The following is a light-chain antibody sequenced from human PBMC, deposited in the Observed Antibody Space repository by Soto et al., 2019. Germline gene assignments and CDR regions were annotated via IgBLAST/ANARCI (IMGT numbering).Light chain of an antibody. CDR2: DVS. V-gene: IGLV2-11*01. J-gene: IGLJ1*01. CDR3: CSYAGNYRYV. Sequence: QSALTQPRSVSGSPGQSVTISCTGGSSDVGDNYYVSWYQQHPGKAPKLMIYDVSKRPSGVPDRFSGFKSGNTASLTISGLLAEDEADYYCCSYAGNYRYVFGTGTKLTVL. CDR1: SSDVGDNYY.